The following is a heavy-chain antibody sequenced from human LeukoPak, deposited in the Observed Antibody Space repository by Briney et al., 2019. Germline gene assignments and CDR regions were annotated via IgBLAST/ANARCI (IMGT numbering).Heavy chain of an antibody. Sequence: SETLSLTCTVSGGSISSYYWSWIRQPPGKGLEWIGYIYYSGSNNYNPSLKSRVTISVDTSKNQFSLKLSSVTAADTAVYYCARDMPVRDYYYYMDVWGKGTTVTVSS. CDR3: ARDMPVRDYYYYMDV. D-gene: IGHD2-2*01. CDR2: IYYSGSN. J-gene: IGHJ6*03. V-gene: IGHV4-59*01. CDR1: GGSISSYY.